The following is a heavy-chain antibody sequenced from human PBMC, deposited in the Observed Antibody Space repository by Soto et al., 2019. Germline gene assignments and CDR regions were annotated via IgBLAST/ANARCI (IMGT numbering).Heavy chain of an antibody. V-gene: IGHV1-3*01. J-gene: IGHJ4*02. D-gene: IGHD3-3*01. CDR1: GYTFTSYA. CDR2: INAGNGNT. CDR3: ARDQGGTIFGVVISKY. Sequence: ASVKVSCKASGYTFTSYAMHWVRQAPGQRLEWMGWINAGNGNTKYSQKFQGRVTITRDTSASTAYMELSSLRSEDTAVYYCARDQGGTIFGVVISKYWGQGTLVTVSS.